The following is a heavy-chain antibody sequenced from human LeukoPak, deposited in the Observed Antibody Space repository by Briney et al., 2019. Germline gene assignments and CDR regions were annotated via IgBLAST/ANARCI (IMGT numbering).Heavy chain of an antibody. D-gene: IGHD2-2*01. V-gene: IGHV4-39*07. CDR2: IYYSGST. J-gene: IGHJ4*02. CDR3: ARDDHQLAY. Sequence: SETLSLTCTVSGGSISSSSYYWGWIRQPPGKGLEWIGSIYYSGSTYYNPSLKSRVTISVDTSKNQFSLKLSSVTAADTAVYYCARDDHQLAYWGQGTLVTVSS. CDR1: GGSISSSSYY.